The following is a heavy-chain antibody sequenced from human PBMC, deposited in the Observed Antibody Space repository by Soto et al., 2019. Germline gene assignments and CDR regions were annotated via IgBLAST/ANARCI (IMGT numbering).Heavy chain of an antibody. CDR3: ARGYCSSTSCYEYYYYYGMDV. J-gene: IGHJ6*02. V-gene: IGHV5-51*01. CDR1: GYSFTSYW. CDR2: IYPGDSDT. D-gene: IGHD2-2*01. Sequence: GESLKISCKGSGYSFTSYWIGWVRQMPGKGLEWMGIIYPGDSDTRYSPSFQGQVTISADKSISTAYLQWSSLKASDTAMYYCARGYCSSTSCYEYYYYYGMDVWGRGTTVTVSS.